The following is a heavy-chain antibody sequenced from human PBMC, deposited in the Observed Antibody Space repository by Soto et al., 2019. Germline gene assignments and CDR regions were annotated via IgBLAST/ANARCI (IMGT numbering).Heavy chain of an antibody. CDR2: IYYSGST. D-gene: IGHD3-16*01. CDR1: GGSISSYY. Sequence: PSETLSLTCTVSGGSISSYYWSCIRQPPGKGLEWIGYIYYSGSTNYNPSLKSRVTISVDTSKNQFSLKLSSVTAADTAVYYCARAWGLYFDYWGQGTLVTVSS. J-gene: IGHJ4*02. V-gene: IGHV4-59*01. CDR3: ARAWGLYFDY.